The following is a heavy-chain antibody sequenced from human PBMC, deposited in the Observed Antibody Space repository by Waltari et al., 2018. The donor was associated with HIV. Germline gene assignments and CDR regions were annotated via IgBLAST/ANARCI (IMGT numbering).Heavy chain of an antibody. V-gene: IGHV3-33*03. D-gene: IGHD6-19*01. CDR3: AKDRGEMWLVQPPDY. Sequence: QVQLVESGGGVVQPGGSLGLSCLSSGFRFSSYGMHWVRQAPGKRLEWVAVIWHDGSNRHYSDSVQGRFTISRDNSKNTLFLQMNSLRPDDTAMYHCAKDRGEMWLVQPPDYWGQGTLVTVSS. J-gene: IGHJ4*02. CDR2: IWHDGSNR. CDR1: GFRFSSYG.